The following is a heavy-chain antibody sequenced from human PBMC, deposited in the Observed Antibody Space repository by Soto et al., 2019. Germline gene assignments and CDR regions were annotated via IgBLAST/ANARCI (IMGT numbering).Heavy chain of an antibody. J-gene: IGHJ4*02. Sequence: SETLSLTCTVSGGSISSYYWSWIRQPPGKGLEWIGYIYYSGSTNYNPSLKSRVTISVDTSKNQFSLKLSSVTAADTAVYYCARVNGRYQLPADYWGQGTLVTVSS. CDR3: ARVNGRYQLPADY. CDR1: GGSISSYY. CDR2: IYYSGST. V-gene: IGHV4-59*01. D-gene: IGHD2-2*01.